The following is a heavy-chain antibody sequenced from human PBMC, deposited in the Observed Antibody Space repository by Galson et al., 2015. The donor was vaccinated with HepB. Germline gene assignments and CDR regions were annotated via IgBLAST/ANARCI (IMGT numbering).Heavy chain of an antibody. CDR3: ARQRVEYNTYDTVFYCDY. V-gene: IGHV4-39*01. J-gene: IGHJ4*02. CDR1: GGSISSSSYY. CDR2: IYYSGST. D-gene: IGHD3-9*01. Sequence: SETLSLTCTVSGGSISSSSYYWGWIRQPPGKGLEWIGSIYYSGSTYYNPSLKSRVTISVDTSKNQFSLKLSSVTAADTAVYYCARQRVEYNTYDTVFYCDYWGQGTLVTVSS.